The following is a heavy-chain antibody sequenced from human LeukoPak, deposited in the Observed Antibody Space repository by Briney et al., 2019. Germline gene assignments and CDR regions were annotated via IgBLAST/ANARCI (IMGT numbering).Heavy chain of an antibody. CDR1: GGSVSSTNW. CDR2: VHLDERT. D-gene: IGHD6-25*01. V-gene: IGHV4-4*02. CDR3: AREGGFYRPLDY. J-gene: IGHJ4*02. Sequence: SETLSLTCGVSGGSVSSTNWWTWIRQPPGKGVEWIGEVHLDERTNFNPSLKSRLTMSVDLSENHVSLKLTSVTAADTAVYYCAREGGFYRPLDYSGQGTLVTVSS.